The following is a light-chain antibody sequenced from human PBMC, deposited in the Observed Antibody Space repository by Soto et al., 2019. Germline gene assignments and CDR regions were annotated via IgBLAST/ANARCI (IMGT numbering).Light chain of an antibody. Sequence: DIQMTQSPSSLSASVGDRVTITCRASQSIHNYLNWYQQKPGKAPRLLIYAASSLQSGVPSRFSSSGSGTDFTLTISSLQPEDFATYYCQQSYRTPNTFGQGTRLEIK. J-gene: IGKJ5*01. CDR1: QSIHNY. CDR2: AAS. CDR3: QQSYRTPNT. V-gene: IGKV1-39*01.